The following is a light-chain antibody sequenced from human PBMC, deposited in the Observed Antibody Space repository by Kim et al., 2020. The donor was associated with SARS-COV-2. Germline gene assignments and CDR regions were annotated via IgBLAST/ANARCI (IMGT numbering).Light chain of an antibody. CDR3: QQHHSFPLT. CDR2: SAI. J-gene: IGKJ4*01. CDR1: QGINSN. V-gene: IGKV1-9*01. Sequence: ASVGDTVTITCRASQGINSNLASDQQRPGKAPNLLIYSAITLHSGVPSRFSVSGSVTDFTLTITSLQPEDFATYNCQQHHSFPLTFGGGTKVDIK.